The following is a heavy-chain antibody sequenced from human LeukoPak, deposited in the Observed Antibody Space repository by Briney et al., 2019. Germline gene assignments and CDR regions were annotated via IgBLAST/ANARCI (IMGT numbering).Heavy chain of an antibody. D-gene: IGHD6-13*01. Sequence: PSETLSLTCTVSGYSISSGYYWGWIRQPPGKGLEWIGSIHHSGSTYYNPSLKSRVTISVDTSKNQFSLKLSSVTAADTAVYYCARLGTAAAKRIFDYWGQGTLVIVSS. CDR2: IHHSGST. CDR1: GYSISSGYY. J-gene: IGHJ4*02. V-gene: IGHV4-38-2*02. CDR3: ARLGTAAAKRIFDY.